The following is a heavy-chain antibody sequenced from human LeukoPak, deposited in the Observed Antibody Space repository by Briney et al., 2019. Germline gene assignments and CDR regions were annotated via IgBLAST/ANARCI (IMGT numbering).Heavy chain of an antibody. D-gene: IGHD3-10*01. CDR2: ISAYHGST. Sequence: ASVKVSCKTSGYTFISYGISWVRLAPGQGFGWMGWISAYHGSTNYDPKLQNRVTMTADKSTSTVYLELRSLLSDDTAVYYCARDTNVETMVRGVDYWGQGTLVTVSS. CDR3: ARDTNVETMVRGVDY. J-gene: IGHJ4*02. CDR1: GYTFISYG. V-gene: IGHV1-18*01.